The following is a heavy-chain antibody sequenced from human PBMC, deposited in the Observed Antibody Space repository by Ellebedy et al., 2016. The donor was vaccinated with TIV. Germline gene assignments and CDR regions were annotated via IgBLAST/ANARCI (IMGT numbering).Heavy chain of an antibody. CDR3: ARYSTYGGDFDY. D-gene: IGHD6-13*01. CDR1: GGSISSSSYY. Sequence: SETLSLTXTVSGGSISSSSYYWGWIRQPPGKGLEWIGSIYYSGSTYYNPSLKSRVTISVDTSKNQFSLKLSSVTAADTAVYYCARYSTYGGDFDYWGQGTLVTVSS. CDR2: IYYSGST. J-gene: IGHJ4*02. V-gene: IGHV4-39*07.